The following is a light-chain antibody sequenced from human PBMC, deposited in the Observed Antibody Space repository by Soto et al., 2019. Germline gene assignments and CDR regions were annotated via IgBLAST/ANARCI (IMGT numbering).Light chain of an antibody. CDR3: SSYTRSSTLYV. J-gene: IGLJ1*01. CDR1: SSDVGGYNY. Sequence: QSALTQLASVSGSPGQSITISCTGTSSDVGGYNYVSWYQQHPGKAPKVMIYDVSNRPSGVSNRFSGTKSGNTASLTISGLQAEDEADYYCSSYTRSSTLYVFGTGTKLTVL. CDR2: DVS. V-gene: IGLV2-14*01.